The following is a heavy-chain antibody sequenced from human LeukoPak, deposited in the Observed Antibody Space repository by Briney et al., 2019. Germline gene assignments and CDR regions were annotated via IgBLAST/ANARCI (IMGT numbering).Heavy chain of an antibody. J-gene: IGHJ3*02. CDR2: IIPIFGTA. Sequence: ASVKVSCKASGGTFSSYAIGWVRQAPGQGLEWMGGIIPIFGTANYAQKFQGRVTITADESTSTAYMELSSLRSEDTAVYYCASLCSTSCYHDAFDIWGQGTPVTVSS. V-gene: IGHV1-69*13. D-gene: IGHD2-2*01. CDR3: ASLCSTSCYHDAFDI. CDR1: GGTFSSYA.